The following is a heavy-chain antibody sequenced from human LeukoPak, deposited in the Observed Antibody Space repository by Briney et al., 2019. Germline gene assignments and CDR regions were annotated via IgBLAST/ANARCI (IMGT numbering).Heavy chain of an antibody. CDR2: IYYSGST. Sequence: GSLRLSCAVPGLTFSRSWIVWIRQPPGKGLEWIGYIYYSGSTNYNPSLKSRVTISVDTSKNQFSLKLSSVTAADTAVYYCAREAGTNFDYWGQGTLVTVSS. D-gene: IGHD1-1*01. CDR3: AREAGTNFDY. CDR1: GLTFSRSW. V-gene: IGHV4-59*12. J-gene: IGHJ4*02.